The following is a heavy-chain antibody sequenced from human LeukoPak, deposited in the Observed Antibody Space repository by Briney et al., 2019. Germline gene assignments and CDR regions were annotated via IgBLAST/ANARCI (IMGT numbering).Heavy chain of an antibody. Sequence: GGSLRLSCAASGFTFSSCAMGWVRQAPGKGLEWVAKIKPDGSEKDHVDSVKGRFTISRDNAKNSLYLQLNSLRAEDTAVYYCARSRFYFDYWGQGTLVTVSS. CDR1: GFTFSSCA. CDR2: IKPDGSEK. J-gene: IGHJ4*02. V-gene: IGHV3-7*01. CDR3: ARSRFYFDY.